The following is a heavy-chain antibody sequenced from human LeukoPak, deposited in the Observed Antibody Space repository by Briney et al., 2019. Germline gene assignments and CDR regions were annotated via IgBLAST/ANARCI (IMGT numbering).Heavy chain of an antibody. Sequence: PSETLSLTCAVSGYSISSGYYWGWIRQPPGKGLEWIGSIYHSGSTYYNPSLKSRVTISVDTSKNQFPLKLSSVTAADTAVYYCARATYCYDSRYYFDYWGQGTLVTVSS. CDR3: ARATYCYDSRYYFDY. CDR1: GYSISSGYY. V-gene: IGHV4-38-2*01. CDR2: IYHSGST. D-gene: IGHD3-22*01. J-gene: IGHJ4*02.